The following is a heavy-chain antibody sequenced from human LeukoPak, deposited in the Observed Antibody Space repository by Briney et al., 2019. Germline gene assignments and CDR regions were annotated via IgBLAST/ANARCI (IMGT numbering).Heavy chain of an antibody. CDR1: GYSVNSGYY. Sequence: PSETLSLTCVVSGYSVNSGYYWGCIRQPPGKGLEWIGSFYHTGSTYYNPSLKSRVTISVDASKNQVFLNLTSVTASETAVYYCARCFDWAPPLCYYYYLDVWGKGTTVTVSS. CDR2: FYHTGST. CDR3: ARCFDWAPPLCYYYYLDV. D-gene: IGHD3-9*01. V-gene: IGHV4-38-2*01. J-gene: IGHJ6*03.